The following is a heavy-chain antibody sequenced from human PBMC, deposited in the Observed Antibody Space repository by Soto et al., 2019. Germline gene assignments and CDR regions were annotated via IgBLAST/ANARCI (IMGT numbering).Heavy chain of an antibody. Sequence: SGPTLVNPTQNLTLTCTFSGFSLSTSRVSVTWIRQPPGKALEWLARIDWDDAKFFNTSLKTRLTVSKDTSKNQVVLTMTHMDPVDTATYYCARMIFGRSGEYYFDYWGQGILVTVSS. D-gene: IGHD3-3*01. J-gene: IGHJ4*02. CDR2: IDWDDAK. V-gene: IGHV2-70*17. CDR3: ARMIFGRSGEYYFDY. CDR1: GFSLSTSRVS.